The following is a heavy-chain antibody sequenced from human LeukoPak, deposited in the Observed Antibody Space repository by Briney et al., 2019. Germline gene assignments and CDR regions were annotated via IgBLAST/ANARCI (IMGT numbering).Heavy chain of an antibody. V-gene: IGHV1-69*13. CDR2: IIPIFGTA. D-gene: IGHD5-24*01. Sequence: SVNVSCKASGGTFSSYAISWVRQAPGQGLEWMGGIIPIFGTANYAQKFQGRVTITADESTSTAYMELSSLRSEDTAVYYCARRDGLQGSYFDYWGQGTLVTVSS. CDR3: ARRDGLQGSYFDY. J-gene: IGHJ4*02. CDR1: GGTFSSYA.